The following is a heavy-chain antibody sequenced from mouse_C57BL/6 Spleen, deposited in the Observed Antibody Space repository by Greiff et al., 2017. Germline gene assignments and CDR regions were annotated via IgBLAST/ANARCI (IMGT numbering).Heavy chain of an antibody. V-gene: IGHV1-22*01. CDR2: INPNNGGT. CDR3: AREYDGSGWGFAD. Sequence: VQLQQSGPELVKPGASVKMSCKASGYTFTDYNMHWVKQSHGKSLEWIGYINPNNGGTNYNQKFKGKATLTVNKSSSTAYMELSSLTSEDSAVYYCAREYDGSGWGFADWGQGTLVTVSA. J-gene: IGHJ3*01. CDR1: GYTFTDYN. D-gene: IGHD1-1*02.